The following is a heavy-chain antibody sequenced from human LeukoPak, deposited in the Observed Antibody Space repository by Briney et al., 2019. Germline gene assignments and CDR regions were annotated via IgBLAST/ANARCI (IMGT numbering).Heavy chain of an antibody. D-gene: IGHD3-16*01. CDR2: IRYDGSYE. V-gene: IGHV3-30*02. CDR1: GFTFNNYG. CDR3: AKDGGPHLYYYYNYMDI. Sequence: GGSLRLSCAASGFTFNNYGMHWVRQAPGKGLEWVAFIRYDGSYEYYADSVKGRFTISRDNSKTTLYLQMNSLRSEDTAVYYCAKDGGPHLYYYYNYMDIWGKGTTVTVSS. J-gene: IGHJ6*03.